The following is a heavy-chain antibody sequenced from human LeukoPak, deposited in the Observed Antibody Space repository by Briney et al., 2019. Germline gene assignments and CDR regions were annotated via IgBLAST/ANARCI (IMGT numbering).Heavy chain of an antibody. CDR2: IRSKAYGGTT. V-gene: IGHV3-49*04. J-gene: IGHJ6*02. CDR1: GFTFGDYA. CDR3: TRSNSSGFRDYGMDV. D-gene: IGHD3-22*01. Sequence: GGSLRLSCTASGFTFGDYAMSWVRQAPGKGLEWVGFIRSKAYGGTTEYAASVKGRFTISRDDSKSIAYLQMNSLKTEGTAVYYCTRSNSSGFRDYGMDVWGQGTTVTVSS.